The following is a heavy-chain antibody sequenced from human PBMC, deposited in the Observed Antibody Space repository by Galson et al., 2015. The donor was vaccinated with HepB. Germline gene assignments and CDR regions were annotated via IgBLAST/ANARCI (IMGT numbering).Heavy chain of an antibody. CDR3: ARLGPRGFSGYDSPYYLDY. CDR1: GYTFFSYG. D-gene: IGHD5-12*01. J-gene: IGHJ4*02. Sequence: SCKASGYTFFSYGISWVRQAPGQGLEWMGWVSVYNGHTNYAQKLQGRVTMTTDTPTSTASMQLSSLRSDDTAVYYCARLGPRGFSGYDSPYYLDYWGQGTLITVSA. CDR2: VSVYNGHT. V-gene: IGHV1-18*01.